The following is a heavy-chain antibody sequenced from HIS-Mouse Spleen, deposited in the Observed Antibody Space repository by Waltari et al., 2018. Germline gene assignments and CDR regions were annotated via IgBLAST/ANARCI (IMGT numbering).Heavy chain of an antibody. J-gene: IGHJ4*02. CDR2: IYYSGST. V-gene: IGHV4-39*01. Sequence: QLQLQESGPGLVKPSETLSLTCTVSGGSIRRSSYSWGWIRQPPGKGLEWIGSIYYSGSTYYNPSLKSRVTISVDTSKNQFSLKLSSVTAADTAVYYCARHEGQQLVTSLFDYWGQGTLVTVSS. CDR1: GGSIRRSSYS. D-gene: IGHD6-13*01. CDR3: ARHEGQQLVTSLFDY.